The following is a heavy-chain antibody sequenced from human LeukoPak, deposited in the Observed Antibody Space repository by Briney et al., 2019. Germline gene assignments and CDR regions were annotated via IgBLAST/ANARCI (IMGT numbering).Heavy chain of an antibody. CDR1: GFTFSSYR. J-gene: IGHJ6*03. V-gene: IGHV3-7*01. Sequence: GGSLRLSCAASGFTFSSYRMSWVRQAPGKGLEWVANIKQDGSEKYYVDSVKGRFTISRDNAKNSLYLQMSSLRAEDTAVYYCARVRDGYKPPKLSSYYYMDVWGKGTTVTISS. CDR3: ARVRDGYKPPKLSSYYYMDV. D-gene: IGHD5-24*01. CDR2: IKQDGSEK.